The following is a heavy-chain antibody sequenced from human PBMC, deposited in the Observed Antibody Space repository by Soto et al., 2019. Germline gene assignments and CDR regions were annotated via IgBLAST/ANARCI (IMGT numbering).Heavy chain of an antibody. CDR3: AKGKRFKYYDILTGSGAFDI. CDR1: GFTFSSYG. Sequence: QVQLVESGGGVVQPGRSLRLSCAASGFTFSSYGMHWVRQAPGKGLEWVAVISYDGSNKYYADSVKGRFTISRDNSKNTLSVQMNSLRAEDTAVYYCAKGKRFKYYDILTGSGAFDIWGQGTMVTVSS. V-gene: IGHV3-30*18. J-gene: IGHJ3*02. D-gene: IGHD3-9*01. CDR2: ISYDGSNK.